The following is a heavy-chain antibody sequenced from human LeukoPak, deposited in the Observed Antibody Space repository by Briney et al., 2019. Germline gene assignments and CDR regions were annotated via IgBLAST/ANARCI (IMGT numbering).Heavy chain of an antibody. CDR3: AKNKAYNYYDSSGLYYFDY. CDR2: ISGSGGST. CDR1: GFTFSSYA. D-gene: IGHD3-22*01. Sequence: TGGSLRLSCAASGFTFSSYAMSWARQAPGKGLEWVSAISGSGGSTYYADSVKGRFTISRDNSKNTLYLQMNSLRAEDTAVYYCAKNKAYNYYDSSGLYYFDYWGQGTLVTVSS. V-gene: IGHV3-23*01. J-gene: IGHJ4*02.